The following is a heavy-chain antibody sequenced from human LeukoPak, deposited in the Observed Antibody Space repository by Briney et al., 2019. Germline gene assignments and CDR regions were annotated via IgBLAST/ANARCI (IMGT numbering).Heavy chain of an antibody. D-gene: IGHD6-13*01. CDR3: AREEVAAAGLDY. V-gene: IGHV4-61*02. J-gene: IGHJ4*02. Sequence: SQTLSLTCTVSGGSISSGSYYWSWIRQPAGKGLELIGRIYTSGSTNYNPSLKSRVTISVDKSKNQFSLKLSSVTAADTAVYYCAREEVAAAGLDYWGQGTLVTVSS. CDR2: IYTSGST. CDR1: GGSISSGSYY.